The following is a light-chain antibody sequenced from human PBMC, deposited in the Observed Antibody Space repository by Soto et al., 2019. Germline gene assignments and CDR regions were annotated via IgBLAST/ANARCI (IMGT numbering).Light chain of an antibody. CDR1: QSVSSN. V-gene: IGKV3-20*01. CDR2: GAS. CDR3: QQYGSSRIT. Sequence: EIVLTRSPATVSGSPMEVGTRAGRASQSVSSNLAWYQQKPGQAPRLLIYGASSRATGIPDRFSGSGSGTDFTLTISRLEPEDFAVYYCQQYGSSRITFGQGTRLEIK. J-gene: IGKJ5*01.